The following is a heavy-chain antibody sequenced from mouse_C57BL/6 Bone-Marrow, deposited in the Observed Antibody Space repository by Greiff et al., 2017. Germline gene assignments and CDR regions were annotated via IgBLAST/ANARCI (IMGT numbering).Heavy chain of an antibody. CDR1: GFSLTSYG. D-gene: IGHD1-1*01. Sequence: VKLQQSGPGLVQPSQSLSITCTVSGFSLTSYGVHWVRQSPGKGLEWLGVIWSGGSTDYNAAFISRLSISKDNSKSQVFFKMNSLQADDTAIYYCARKGDYYGSSPLFDVWGTGTTVTVSS. V-gene: IGHV2-2*01. CDR3: ARKGDYYGSSPLFDV. J-gene: IGHJ1*03. CDR2: IWSGGST.